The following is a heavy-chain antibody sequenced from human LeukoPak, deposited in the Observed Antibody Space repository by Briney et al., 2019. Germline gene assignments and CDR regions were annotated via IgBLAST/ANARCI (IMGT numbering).Heavy chain of an antibody. CDR1: GYTFTSYG. V-gene: IGHV1-2*02. Sequence: GASVKVSCKASGYTFTSYGISWVRQAPGQGLEWMGWINPNSGGTNYAQKFQGRVTMTRDTSISTAYMELSRLRSDDTAVYYCARGIVVVPAAIVYWGQGTLVTVSS. CDR3: ARGIVVVPAAIVY. J-gene: IGHJ4*02. CDR2: INPNSGGT. D-gene: IGHD2-2*01.